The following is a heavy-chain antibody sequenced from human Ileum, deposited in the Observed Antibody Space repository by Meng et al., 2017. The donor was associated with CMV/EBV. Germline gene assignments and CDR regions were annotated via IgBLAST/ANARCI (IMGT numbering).Heavy chain of an antibody. Sequence: VQLTASGPGLLGRCGTRPLTGTSPDGSIGSGDYYWSWIRQPAGKGLEWIGRIHISGATNYNPSLKSRVTMSVDTSKNQFSLKVRSVTAADTAVYYCAREMSRTGFFDYWGQGNLVTVSS. CDR1: DGSIGSGDYY. D-gene: IGHD1-1*01. J-gene: IGHJ4*02. CDR2: IHISGAT. V-gene: IGHV4-61*02. CDR3: AREMSRTGFFDY.